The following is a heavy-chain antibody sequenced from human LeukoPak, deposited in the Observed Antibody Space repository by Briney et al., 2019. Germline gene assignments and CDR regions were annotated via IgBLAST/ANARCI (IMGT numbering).Heavy chain of an antibody. J-gene: IGHJ4*02. V-gene: IGHV3-30*04. CDR1: GFTFSSYA. CDR3: ARDLYGSGNVY. CDR2: ISYDGSNK. Sequence: GGSLRLSCAASGFTFSSYAMHWVRQAPGKGLEWVAVISYDGSNKYYADSVKGRLTISRDNSKNTLYLQMDSLRAEDTAVYYCARDLYGSGNVYWGQGTLVTVSS. D-gene: IGHD3-10*01.